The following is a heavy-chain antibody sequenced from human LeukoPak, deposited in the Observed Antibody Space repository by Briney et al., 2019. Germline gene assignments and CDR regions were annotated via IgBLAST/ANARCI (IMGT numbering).Heavy chain of an antibody. V-gene: IGHV3-48*01. CDR1: GFTFCSYS. CDR2: ISSSSII. D-gene: IGHD3-3*01. J-gene: IGHJ6*03. Sequence: GGSLRLSCAASGFTFCSYSMNWVRQAPGRGLEWVSYISSSSIIYDADSVKGRFTISRDNAKNSLYLQMSSLRAEDTAVYYCARVSTYNFWSGSYSTTYYMDVWGKGTSVTVSS. CDR3: ARVSTYNFWSGSYSTTYYMDV.